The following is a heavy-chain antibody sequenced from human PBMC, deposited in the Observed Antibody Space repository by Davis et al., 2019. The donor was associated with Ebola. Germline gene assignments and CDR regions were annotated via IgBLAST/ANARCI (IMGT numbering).Heavy chain of an antibody. Sequence: GESLKISCAASGFTFSSYAMHWVRQAPGKGLEWVAVISYDGSNKYYADSVKGRFTISRDNSKNTLYLQMNSLRAEDTAVYYCARGRLNGYYFDYWGQGTLVTVSS. D-gene: IGHD3-22*01. CDR3: ARGRLNGYYFDY. V-gene: IGHV3-30-3*01. CDR2: ISYDGSNK. CDR1: GFTFSSYA. J-gene: IGHJ4*02.